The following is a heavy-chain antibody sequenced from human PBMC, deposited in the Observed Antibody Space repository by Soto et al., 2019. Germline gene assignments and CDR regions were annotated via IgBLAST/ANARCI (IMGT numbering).Heavy chain of an antibody. CDR2: MNPNSGNT. Sequence: ASVKVSCKASGYTFTSYDINWVRQATGQGLEWMGWMNPNSGNTGYAQKFQGRVTMTRNTSISTAYMELSSLRSEDTAVYYCARVGILSGYPYYYYYMDVWGKGTTVTVSS. V-gene: IGHV1-8*01. CDR3: ARVGILSGYPYYYYYMDV. CDR1: GYTFTSYD. J-gene: IGHJ6*03. D-gene: IGHD3-3*01.